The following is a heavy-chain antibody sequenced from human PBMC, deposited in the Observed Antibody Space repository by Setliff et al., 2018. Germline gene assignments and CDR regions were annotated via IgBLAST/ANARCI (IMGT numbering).Heavy chain of an antibody. CDR2: IYYTGKT. V-gene: IGHV4-30-4*02. Sequence: PSETLSLTCNVSGDSLSGDNYFWSWIRHLPGKGLQWLGHIYYTGKTYYNPSLKSRLEMSVDTSKREFALRLSSVTAADTAVYYCARTSTYVLGSGSYWDRWFDPWSQGTLVTVSS. CDR1: GDSLSGDNYF. D-gene: IGHD3-10*01. CDR3: ARTSTYVLGSGSYWDRWFDP. J-gene: IGHJ5*02.